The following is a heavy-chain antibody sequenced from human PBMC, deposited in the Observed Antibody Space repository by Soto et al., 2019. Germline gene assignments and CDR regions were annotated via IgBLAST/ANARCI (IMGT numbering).Heavy chain of an antibody. V-gene: IGHV4-30-2*01. J-gene: IGHJ4*02. Sequence: QLRLQESGSGLVKPSQTLSLTCAVSGGSISSGGYSWSWIRQPTGKGLEWIGYIYHSGSTYYNPSLKSRVTISVDRSKNQFSLKLSSVTAADTAVYYCARGQVAAAQHWGQGTMVTVSS. CDR1: GGSISSGGYS. D-gene: IGHD2-15*01. CDR3: ARGQVAAAQH. CDR2: IYHSGST.